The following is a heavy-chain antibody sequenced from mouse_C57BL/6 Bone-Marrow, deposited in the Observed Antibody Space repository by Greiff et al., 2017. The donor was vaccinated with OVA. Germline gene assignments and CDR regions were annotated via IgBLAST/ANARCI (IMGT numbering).Heavy chain of an antibody. D-gene: IGHD4-1*01. CDR3: ARSRTGKVDY. CDR1: GYTFTDYY. Sequence: EVQLQQSGPELVKPGASVKISCKASGYTFTDYYMNWVKQSHGKSLEWIGDINPNNGGTSYNQKFKGKATLTVDKSSSTAYMELRSLTSEDSAVYYCARSRTGKVDYWGQGTTLTVSS. V-gene: IGHV1-26*01. J-gene: IGHJ2*01. CDR2: INPNNGGT.